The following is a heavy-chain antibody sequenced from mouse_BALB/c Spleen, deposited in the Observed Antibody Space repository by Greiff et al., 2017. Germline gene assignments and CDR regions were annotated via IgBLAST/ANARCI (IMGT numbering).Heavy chain of an antibody. Sequence: VQLKQSGAELVRPGALVKLSCKASGFNIKDYYMHWVKQRPEQGLEWIGWIDPENGNTIYDPKFQGKASITADTSSNTAYLQLSSLTSEDTAVYYCASSYGNYFFDYWGQGTTLTVSS. D-gene: IGHD2-1*01. V-gene: IGHV14-1*02. CDR1: GFNIKDYY. J-gene: IGHJ2*01. CDR2: IDPENGNT. CDR3: ASSYGNYFFDY.